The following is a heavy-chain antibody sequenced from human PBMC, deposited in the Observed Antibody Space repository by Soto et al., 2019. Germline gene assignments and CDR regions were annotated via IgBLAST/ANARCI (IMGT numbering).Heavy chain of an antibody. J-gene: IGHJ4*02. V-gene: IGHV3-23*01. Sequence: GGSLRLSCAASGFTFDSPYSHAMSWVRQSPGKGPEWVSTISSNGANTHYAESVQGRFTISKDASRNTVHLQMNSLRVEDTAVYYCAKDLYDSSGYSTKNFDYWGQGTLVTVSS. CDR3: AKDLYDSSGYSTKNFDY. D-gene: IGHD3-22*01. CDR1: GFTFDSPYSHA. CDR2: ISSNGANT.